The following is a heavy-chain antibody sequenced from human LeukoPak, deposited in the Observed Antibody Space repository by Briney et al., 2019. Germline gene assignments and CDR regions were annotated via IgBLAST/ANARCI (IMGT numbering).Heavy chain of an antibody. CDR2: IKQDGSEK. D-gene: IGHD1-26*01. CDR3: ARDLSPMSSGSYDRSYYFDY. J-gene: IGHJ4*02. V-gene: IGHV3-7*01. CDR1: GFTFSNYW. Sequence: PGGSLRLSWAASGFTFSNYWMSWVRQAPGKGLEWVANIKQDGSEKYVDSVRGRFTVSRDNADNSLYLQVNSLRAEDTAKYYCARDLSPMSSGSYDRSYYFDYWGQGTLVTVSS.